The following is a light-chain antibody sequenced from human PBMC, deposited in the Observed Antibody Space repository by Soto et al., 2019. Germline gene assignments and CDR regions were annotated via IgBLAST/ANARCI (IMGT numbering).Light chain of an antibody. V-gene: IGLV2-14*01. J-gene: IGLJ2*01. CDR3: SSYTSSSTLL. CDR1: SSDVGGYNY. CDR2: DVS. Sequence: QSALTQPASVSGSPGQSITISCTGTSSDVGGYNYVSWYQQHPGKAPKLMIYDVSNRPSGVSNRFSGSKSGNTASLTISGLQAEDAAYYYCSSYTSSSTLLFGGGTKLTVL.